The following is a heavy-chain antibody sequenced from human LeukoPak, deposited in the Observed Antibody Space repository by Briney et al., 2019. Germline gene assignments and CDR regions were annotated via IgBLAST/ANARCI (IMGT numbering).Heavy chain of an antibody. D-gene: IGHD3-3*01. CDR2: INSDGSST. CDR3: ARDIGYNSGMDV. Sequence: PGRSLRLSCAASGFTFSRYWMHWVRQAPGKWLLLLSRINSDGSSTIYADSVKGRFTISRDNAENTLNLQMNSLRAEDTAVYFCARDIGYNSGMDVWGQGTTVTVSS. CDR1: GFTFSRYW. V-gene: IGHV3-74*01. J-gene: IGHJ6*02.